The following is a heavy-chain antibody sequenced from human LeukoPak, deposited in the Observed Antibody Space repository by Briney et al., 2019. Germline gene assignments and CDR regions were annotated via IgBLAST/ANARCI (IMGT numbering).Heavy chain of an antibody. D-gene: IGHD6-19*01. CDR3: ARVKDIAVAGAIDY. Sequence: GGSLRLSCAASGFTFDDYGMSWVRQAPGKGLEWVSGINWNGGSTGYADSVKGRFTISRDNAKNSLYLQMNSLRAEDTALYYCARVKDIAVAGAIDYWGQGTLVTVSS. CDR1: GFTFDDYG. J-gene: IGHJ4*02. V-gene: IGHV3-20*04. CDR2: INWNGGST.